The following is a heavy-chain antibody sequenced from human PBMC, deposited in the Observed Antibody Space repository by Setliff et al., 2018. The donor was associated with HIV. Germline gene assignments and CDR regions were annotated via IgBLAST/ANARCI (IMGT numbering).Heavy chain of an antibody. J-gene: IGHJ4*02. D-gene: IGHD3-10*01. CDR2: IWYDASKK. V-gene: IGHV3-30*02. CDR3: ARGGEGMALYPDY. CDR1: GFTFNSYG. Sequence: GGSLRLSCAASGFTFNSYGIHWVRQAPGKGLEWVALIWYDASKKEYSDSVKGRFNILRDESTSTACMELSSLRSEDTAVYYCARGGEGMALYPDYWGQGTLVTVSS.